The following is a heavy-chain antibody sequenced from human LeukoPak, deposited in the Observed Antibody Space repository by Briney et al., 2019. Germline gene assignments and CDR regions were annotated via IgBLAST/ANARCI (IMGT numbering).Heavy chain of an antibody. CDR3: ARDVDTAMVNNWFDP. CDR2: IIPILGIA. V-gene: IGHV1-69*04. CDR1: GYTFTSYD. J-gene: IGHJ5*02. D-gene: IGHD5-18*01. Sequence: GASVKVSCKASGYTFTSYDISWVRQAPGQGLEWMGRIIPILGIAKYAQKFQGRATITADKSTSTAYMELSSLRSEDTAVYYCARDVDTAMVNNWFDPWGQGTLVTVSS.